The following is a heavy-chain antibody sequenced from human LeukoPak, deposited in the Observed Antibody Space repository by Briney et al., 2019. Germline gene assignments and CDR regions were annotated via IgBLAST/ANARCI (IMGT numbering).Heavy chain of an antibody. CDR2: INQDGREK. V-gene: IGHV3-7*01. CDR1: EFTLSAYW. CDR3: ARRGRYCTSTSCSLLGAFDI. D-gene: IGHD2-2*01. Sequence: GGSLRLSCAASEFTLSAYWMTWVRQAPGKGLEWVASINQDGREKFYVDSVKGRLTISRDNAKNALYLQMNSLRAEDTAVYFCARRGRYCTSTSCSLLGAFDIWGQGTMVTASS. J-gene: IGHJ3*02.